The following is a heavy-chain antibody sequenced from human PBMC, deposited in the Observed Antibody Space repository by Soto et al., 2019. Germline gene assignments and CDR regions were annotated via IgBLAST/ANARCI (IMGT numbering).Heavy chain of an antibody. D-gene: IGHD3-16*02. CDR3: AKGTRVYDYIWGSYRLAPYFDY. Sequence: GGSLRLSCAASGFTFSSYAMSWVRQAPGKGLEWVLAISGSGGSTYYADSVKGRFTISRDNSKNTLYLQMNSLRAEDTAVYYCAKGTRVYDYIWGSYRLAPYFDYWGQGTLVTVSS. CDR2: ISGSGGST. J-gene: IGHJ4*02. CDR1: GFTFSSYA. V-gene: IGHV3-23*01.